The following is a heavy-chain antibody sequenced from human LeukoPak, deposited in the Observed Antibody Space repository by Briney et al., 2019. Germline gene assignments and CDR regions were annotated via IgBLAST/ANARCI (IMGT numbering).Heavy chain of an antibody. CDR2: IWYDGSNK. J-gene: IGHJ6*03. D-gene: IGHD1-1*01. Sequence: PGGSLRLSCAASGFTFSSYGMHWVRQAPGKGLEWVAVIWYDGSNKYYADSVKGRFTISRDNSKNTLYLQMNGLRAEDTAVYYCAKVGLEGPYYYYMDVWGKGTTVTVSS. CDR1: GFTFSSYG. CDR3: AKVGLEGPYYYYMDV. V-gene: IGHV3-33*06.